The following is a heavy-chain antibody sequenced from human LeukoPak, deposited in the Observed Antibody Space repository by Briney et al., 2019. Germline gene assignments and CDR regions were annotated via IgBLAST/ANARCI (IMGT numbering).Heavy chain of an antibody. CDR1: GFTFSSYA. D-gene: IGHD1-1*01. J-gene: IGHJ4*02. V-gene: IGHV3-23*01. CDR3: AKDLRGTLSSRGPFEY. Sequence: GGSLRLSCAASGFTFSSYAMSWVRQAPEKGLEWVSAISGNGDITYYADTVKGRFSGSRDNSKNTLYLQLNSLRAEDTAAYYCAKDLRGTLSSRGPFEYWGQGTLVTVSS. CDR2: ISGNGDIT.